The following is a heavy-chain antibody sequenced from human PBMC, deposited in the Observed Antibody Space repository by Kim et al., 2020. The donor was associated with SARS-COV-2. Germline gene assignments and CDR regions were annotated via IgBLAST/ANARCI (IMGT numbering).Heavy chain of an antibody. D-gene: IGHD6-13*01. J-gene: IGHJ4*02. Sequence: GDSVKGRFTSARDNAKNSLYLQMNSLRAEDTALDYCAREVGIAAAGTSDYWGQVTLVTVSS. CDR3: AREVGIAAAGTSDY. V-gene: IGHV3-20*03.